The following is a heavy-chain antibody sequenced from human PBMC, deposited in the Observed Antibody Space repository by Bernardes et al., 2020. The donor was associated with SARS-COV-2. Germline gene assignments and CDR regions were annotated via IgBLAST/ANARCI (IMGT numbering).Heavy chain of an antibody. CDR3: ARQHLGGVTIFGVVTTDRYFDY. CDR2: IYYSGST. Sequence: SETLSLTCTVSGGSISSSSYYWGWIRQPPRKGLEWIGNIYYSGSTYYNPSLKSRVTISVDTSKNQFSLKLSSVTAADTAIYYCARQHLGGVTIFGVVTTDRYFDYWGQGTLVTVSS. D-gene: IGHD3-3*01. J-gene: IGHJ4*02. V-gene: IGHV4-39*01. CDR1: GGSISSSSYY.